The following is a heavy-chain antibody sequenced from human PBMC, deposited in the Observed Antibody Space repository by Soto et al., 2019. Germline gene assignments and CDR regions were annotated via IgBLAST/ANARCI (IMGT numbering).Heavy chain of an antibody. CDR2: IHHSGST. V-gene: IGHV4-4*02. CDR1: GGSINTDYW. CDR3: ASGFDYRWVY. Sequence: QVQLQESGPGLVKPSGTLSLTCVVSGGSINTDYWWSWVRQPPGKGLEWIGEIHHSGSTNYIQSLKSLVTMSLDKSNNQLSLRLSSVTAADTAVYYCASGFDYRWVYWGQGTLVTVSS. J-gene: IGHJ4*02. D-gene: IGHD3-16*01.